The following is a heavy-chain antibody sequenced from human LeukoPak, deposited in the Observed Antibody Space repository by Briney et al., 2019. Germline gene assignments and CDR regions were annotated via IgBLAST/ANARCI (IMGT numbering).Heavy chain of an antibody. D-gene: IGHD3-10*01. CDR3: ARRRGYYYGSGLYYMDV. V-gene: IGHV4-61*02. CDR2: IYTSGST. Sequence: SETLSLTCTVSGGSISSGNYYWSWIRQPAGKGLEWIGRIYTSGSTKYNPSLKSRVTISVDTSKNQFSLRLSSVTAADTAVYYCARRRGYYYGSGLYYMDVWGKGTTVTISS. J-gene: IGHJ6*03. CDR1: GGSISSGNYY.